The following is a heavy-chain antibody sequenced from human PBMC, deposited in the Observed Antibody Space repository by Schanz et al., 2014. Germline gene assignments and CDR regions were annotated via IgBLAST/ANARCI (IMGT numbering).Heavy chain of an antibody. Sequence: EVQLVESGGGLVQPGGSLRLSCAASGFTVSSKYMNWVRQAPGKGPEWVSVIFGGGSTYYADSVKGRFTISRDNSKNTLSLQMNSLRDEDTAVYYCAVLGGFGELPLDYRGQGTLVTVSS. CDR1: GFTVSSKY. CDR3: AVLGGFGELPLDY. V-gene: IGHV3-66*01. CDR2: IFGGGST. D-gene: IGHD3-10*01. J-gene: IGHJ4*02.